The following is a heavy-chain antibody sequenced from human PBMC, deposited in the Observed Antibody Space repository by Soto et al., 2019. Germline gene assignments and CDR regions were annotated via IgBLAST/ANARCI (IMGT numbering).Heavy chain of an antibody. CDR3: ARHNQYYSRSLDI. Sequence: QEQLQESGPGLLKPSETLSLTCAVSGDSININTYYWDWIRQSPGKGLEWIASIYYSGTTYYNPSLKSRVTISIDTSKKQFSLRLTSLTAADTAVYFCARHNQYYSRSLDIWGQGRLVTVSS. CDR2: IYYSGTT. D-gene: IGHD1-26*01. J-gene: IGHJ3*02. V-gene: IGHV4-39*01. CDR1: GDSININTYY.